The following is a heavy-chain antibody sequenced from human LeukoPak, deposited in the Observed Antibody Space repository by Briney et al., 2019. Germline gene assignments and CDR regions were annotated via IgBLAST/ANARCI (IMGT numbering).Heavy chain of an antibody. CDR3: AKALARSGYAHDH. Sequence: SETLSLTCTVSGDSITTYYWGWIRQPPGKGLEWIGNIFYSGSTYYSPSLKSRVTISLDTSRNQFSLKLNSVTAADTAVYYCAKALARSGYAHDHWGQGTLVTVSS. J-gene: IGHJ4*02. CDR2: IFYSGST. V-gene: IGHV4-39*07. CDR1: GDSITTYY. D-gene: IGHD3-3*01.